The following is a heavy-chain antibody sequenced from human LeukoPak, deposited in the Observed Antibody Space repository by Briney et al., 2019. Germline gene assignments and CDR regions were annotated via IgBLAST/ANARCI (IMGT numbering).Heavy chain of an antibody. V-gene: IGHV3-7*05. J-gene: IGHJ4*02. CDR2: IKQDGSEK. D-gene: IGHD2-2*02. CDR3: ARAQILVVPGVIERGNFYY. CDR1: GFTFRTYR. Sequence: GGSLRLSCAASGFTFRTYRMRWVRQAPGKGLEWVANIKQDGSEKYYVDSVKGRFTISRDNAKNSLYLQMDSLRAEDTAVFYCARAQILVVPGVIERGNFYYWGQGTLVTVSS.